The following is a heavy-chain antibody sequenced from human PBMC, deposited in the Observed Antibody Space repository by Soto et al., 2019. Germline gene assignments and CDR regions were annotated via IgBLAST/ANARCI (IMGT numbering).Heavy chain of an antibody. J-gene: IGHJ6*02. CDR1: GDSISSGGYY. Sequence: QVQLQESGPGLVKPSQTLSLTCTVSGDSISSGGYYWSWIRQHPGKGLEWIGYIYYTGSTYYNPSLNSTVYISVDKSKNQFSLKLTSVTAADTAVYYCARDQEVNYSNYGGTDNYYGMDVWGQGTTVTVSS. D-gene: IGHD4-4*01. V-gene: IGHV4-31*01. CDR3: ARDQEVNYSNYGGTDNYYGMDV. CDR2: IYYTGST.